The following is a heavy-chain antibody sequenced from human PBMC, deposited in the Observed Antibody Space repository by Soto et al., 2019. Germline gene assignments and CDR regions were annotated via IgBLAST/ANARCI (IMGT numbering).Heavy chain of an antibody. CDR3: ARARRYSSSCATGGPCYYFDY. CDR2: IYYSGST. Sequence: KPSETLSLTCTVSGGSISSYYWSWIRQPPGKGLEWIGYIYYSGSTNCNPSLKSRVTISVDASKNQFSLKLSSVTAADTAVYYCARARRYSSSCATGGPCYYFDYWGQGTLVTVSS. D-gene: IGHD6-13*01. V-gene: IGHV4-59*01. J-gene: IGHJ4*02. CDR1: GGSISSYY.